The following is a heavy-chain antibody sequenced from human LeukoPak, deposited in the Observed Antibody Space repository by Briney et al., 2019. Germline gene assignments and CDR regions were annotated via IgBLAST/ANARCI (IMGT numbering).Heavy chain of an antibody. Sequence: ASVKVSCKASGGTFSSYGISWVRQAPGQGLEWMGWISAYNGNTNYAQKLQGRVTMTTDTSTSTAYMELRSLRSDDTAVYYCAREMATIGTIDYWGQGTLVTVSS. D-gene: IGHD1-1*01. CDR2: ISAYNGNT. J-gene: IGHJ4*02. CDR3: AREMATIGTIDY. V-gene: IGHV1-18*01. CDR1: GGTFSSYG.